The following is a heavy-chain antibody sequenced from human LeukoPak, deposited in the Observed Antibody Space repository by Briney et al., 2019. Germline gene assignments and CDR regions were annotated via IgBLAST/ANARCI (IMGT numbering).Heavy chain of an antibody. V-gene: IGHV4-4*02. Sequence: SGTLSLTCAVSGGSISSTNWWSCVRQSPGKELEWIGEIYRSGSTNYKPSLRSRVTISVDKSENQFSLNLSSVTAADTAVYYCVANGWYALDIWGQGTMVTVSS. CDR1: GGSISSTNW. J-gene: IGHJ3*02. CDR3: VANGWYALDI. D-gene: IGHD6-19*01. CDR2: IYRSGST.